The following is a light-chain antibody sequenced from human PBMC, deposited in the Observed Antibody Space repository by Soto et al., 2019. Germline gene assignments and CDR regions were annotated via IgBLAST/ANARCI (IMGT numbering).Light chain of an antibody. J-gene: IGLJ1*01. CDR2: DVS. CDR1: SSDVGGYNY. Sequence: QSALTQPASVSGSPGQSITISCTGTSSDVGGYNYVSWYQQHPGKAPKLMIYDVSNRPSGVSNRFSGSKSGNTASLTISGLQAEDEAYYYCSSYTSSSTLVCGTGTKVNVL. CDR3: SSYTSSSTLV. V-gene: IGLV2-14*01.